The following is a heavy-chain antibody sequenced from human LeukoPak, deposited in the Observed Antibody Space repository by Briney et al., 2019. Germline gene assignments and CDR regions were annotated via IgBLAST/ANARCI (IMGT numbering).Heavy chain of an antibody. D-gene: IGHD6-19*01. CDR3: ARQETGDYSSGWYDYYGMDV. V-gene: IGHV4-39*01. J-gene: IGHJ6*02. CDR1: GGSISSGSYY. CDR2: IYYSGST. Sequence: SETLSLTCTVSGGSISSGSYYWGWIRQPPGKGLEWIGSIYYSGSTYYNPSLKSRVTISVDTSKNQFSLKLSSVTAADTAVYYCARQETGDYSSGWYDYYGMDVWGQGTTVTVSS.